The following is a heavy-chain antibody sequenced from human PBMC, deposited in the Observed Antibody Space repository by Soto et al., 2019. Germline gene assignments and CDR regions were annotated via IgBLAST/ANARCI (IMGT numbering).Heavy chain of an antibody. Sequence: PSETLSLTCTVSGGSISSGDYYWSWIRQPPGKGLEWIGYIYYSGSTYYNPSLKSRVTISVDTSKNQFSLKLSSVTAADTAVYYCARGSYDSSGYYFIVPYWGQGTLVTVSS. D-gene: IGHD3-22*01. CDR1: GGSISSGDYY. V-gene: IGHV4-30-4*01. CDR3: ARGSYDSSGYYFIVPY. J-gene: IGHJ4*02. CDR2: IYYSGST.